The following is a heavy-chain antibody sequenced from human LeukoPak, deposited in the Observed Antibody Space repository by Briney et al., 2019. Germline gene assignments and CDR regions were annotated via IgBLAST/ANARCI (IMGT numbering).Heavy chain of an antibody. CDR2: ISSISNTI. Sequence: GGSLRLSCAASGFTFSTYSMNWVRQAPGQGPEWVSYISSISNTIHYADSVKGRFSISRDNAKNSLYLQMNSLRAEDTAVYYCVRDLSRYRPADYWGQGTLVTVSS. J-gene: IGHJ4*02. CDR1: GFTFSTYS. V-gene: IGHV3-48*01. CDR3: VRDLSRYRPADY. D-gene: IGHD2-2*01.